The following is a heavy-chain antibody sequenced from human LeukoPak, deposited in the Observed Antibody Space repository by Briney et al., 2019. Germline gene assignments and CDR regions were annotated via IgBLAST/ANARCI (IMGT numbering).Heavy chain of an antibody. D-gene: IGHD6-19*01. CDR1: GYSFTSYW. CDR2: IYPGDSDT. CDR3: ARSRDYSSGWYLIFDY. V-gene: IGHV5-51*01. Sequence: GESLKISCKGSGYSFTSYWIGWVRQMPGKGLEWMGIIYPGDSDTRYSPSFQGQVTISADKSISTAYLQWSSLKASDTAMYYCARSRDYSSGWYLIFDYWGQGTLVTVSS. J-gene: IGHJ4*02.